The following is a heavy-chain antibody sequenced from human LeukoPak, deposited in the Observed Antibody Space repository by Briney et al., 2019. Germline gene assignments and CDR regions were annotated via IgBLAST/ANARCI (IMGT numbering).Heavy chain of an antibody. CDR2: IYYSGST. J-gene: IGHJ4*02. Sequence: SETLSLTCTVSGGSISSYYWSWIRQPPGKGLEWIGYIYYSGSTNYNPSLKSRVTISVDTSKNQFSLKLSSVTAADTAVYYCARHDILTAFDYWGQGTLVTVSS. D-gene: IGHD3-9*01. CDR3: ARHDILTAFDY. CDR1: GGSISSYY. V-gene: IGHV4-59*08.